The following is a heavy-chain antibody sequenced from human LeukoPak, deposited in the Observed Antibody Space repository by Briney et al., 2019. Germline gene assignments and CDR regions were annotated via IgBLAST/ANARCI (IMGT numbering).Heavy chain of an antibody. Sequence: SVKVSCKASGGTFSSYAISWVRQAPGQGLEWMGGIIPIFGTADYAQKFQGRATITTDESTSTAYMELSSLRSEDTAVYYCARDEPLTVLTFDYWGQGTLVTVSS. D-gene: IGHD3-22*01. J-gene: IGHJ4*02. CDR1: GGTFSSYA. V-gene: IGHV1-69*05. CDR3: ARDEPLTVLTFDY. CDR2: IIPIFGTA.